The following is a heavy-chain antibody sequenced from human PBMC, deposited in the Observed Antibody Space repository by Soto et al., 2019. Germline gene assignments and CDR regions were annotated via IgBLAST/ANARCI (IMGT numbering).Heavy chain of an antibody. CDR3: AKDQDIVVVPAAMPLDY. D-gene: IGHD2-2*01. CDR2: ISGSGGST. V-gene: IGHV3-23*01. Sequence: EVQLLESGGGLVQPGGSLRLSCAASGFTFSSYVMSWVRQAPGKGLEWVSAISGSGGSTYYADSVKGRFTISRDNSKNTLYLQMNSLRAEDTAVYYCAKDQDIVVVPAAMPLDYWGQGTLVTVSS. CDR1: GFTFSSYV. J-gene: IGHJ4*02.